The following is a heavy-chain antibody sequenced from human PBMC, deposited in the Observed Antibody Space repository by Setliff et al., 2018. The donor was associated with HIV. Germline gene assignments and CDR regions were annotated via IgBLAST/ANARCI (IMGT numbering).Heavy chain of an antibody. Sequence: GGSLRLSCVVAGFNFDDYGMAWVRQVPGKGLEWVSGINWNGRSTAYSDSVKGRFSISRDNARNSLYLQMNSVSVEDTGFYYCARYYDSTGSSPLVHFDSWGQGTLVTVSS. CDR2: INWNGRST. J-gene: IGHJ4*02. V-gene: IGHV3-20*04. D-gene: IGHD3-22*01. CDR3: ARYYDSTGSSPLVHFDS. CDR1: GFNFDDYG.